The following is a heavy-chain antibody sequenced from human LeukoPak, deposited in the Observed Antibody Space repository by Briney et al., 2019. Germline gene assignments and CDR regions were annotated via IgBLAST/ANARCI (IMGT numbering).Heavy chain of an antibody. CDR2: ISSGSTYI. J-gene: IGHJ4*02. CDR3: VRENHGSFDY. V-gene: IGHV3-21*01. CDR1: GFSFSTYY. D-gene: IGHD1-14*01. Sequence: GGSLILSCAACGFSFSTYYVNWVRQAPGKGLEWVACISSGSTYIFHLDSVRGRFAVSRDNAKNSLYLQMNSLRADDTAVYYCVRENHGSFDYWGRGTLVTVSS.